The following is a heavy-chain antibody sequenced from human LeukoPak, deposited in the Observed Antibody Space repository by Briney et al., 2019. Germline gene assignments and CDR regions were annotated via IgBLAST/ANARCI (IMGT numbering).Heavy chain of an antibody. CDR3: TRAHPRDWYFDL. V-gene: IGHV3-49*04. Sequence: PGGSLRLSCTTSGFSFGDYALSWVRQAPGKGLEWGGLIRSKAYGGAAEHAASVKVRFTISRDDSESLAYLQMNSLKTEDTAVYYCTRAHPRDWYFDLWGRGTLVTVSS. CDR1: GFSFGDYA. J-gene: IGHJ2*01. CDR2: IRSKAYGGAA.